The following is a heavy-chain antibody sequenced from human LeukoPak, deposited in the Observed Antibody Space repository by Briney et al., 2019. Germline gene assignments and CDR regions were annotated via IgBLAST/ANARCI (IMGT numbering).Heavy chain of an antibody. J-gene: IGHJ4*02. Sequence: QPGGSLRLSCAASGFTFSSYSMNWVRQAPGKGLEWVSYISSSSSTIYYADSVKGRFTISRDNAKNSLYLQMNSLRAEDTAVYYCAPSLVSYFDYWGQGTLVTVSS. CDR3: APSLVSYFDY. D-gene: IGHD3-9*01. V-gene: IGHV3-48*01. CDR1: GFTFSSYS. CDR2: ISSSSSTI.